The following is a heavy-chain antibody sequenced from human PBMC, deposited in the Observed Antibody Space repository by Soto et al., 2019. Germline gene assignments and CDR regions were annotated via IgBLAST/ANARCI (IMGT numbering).Heavy chain of an antibody. CDR2: ISYDGSAK. CDR1: GFSIHTYA. V-gene: IGHV3-30-3*01. CDR3: ARFRVPI. J-gene: IGHJ3*02. D-gene: IGHD3-3*01. Sequence: QEQLVESGGGVMQPGRSLRLSCAGTGFSIHTYAMHWVRQAPGKGLEWVALISYDGSAKYYADSVKGRFTISRDNAKNTLYLQMNSLRAEDTAIYYCARFRVPIWGQGTMVTVST.